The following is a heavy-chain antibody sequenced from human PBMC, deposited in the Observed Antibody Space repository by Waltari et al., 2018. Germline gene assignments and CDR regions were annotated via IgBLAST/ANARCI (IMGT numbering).Heavy chain of an antibody. V-gene: IGHV4-4*02. CDR1: GDSMPSTDC. CDR3: ARDRGRGLYLDS. J-gene: IGHJ4*02. Sequence: QLQLQESGPGLVKPSGTLSLTCTVSGDSMPSTDCWSWVRQPPRKGLEWVGQVRGDGKTNYNPSFAGRVAVSLDTSINQFSLRVTSATAADTAVYYCARDRGRGLYLDSWGQGTLVTVSP. CDR2: VRGDGKT. D-gene: IGHD2-15*01.